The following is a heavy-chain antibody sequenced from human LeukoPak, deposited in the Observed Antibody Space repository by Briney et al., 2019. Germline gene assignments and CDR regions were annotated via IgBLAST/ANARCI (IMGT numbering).Heavy chain of an antibody. CDR2: ISSSSSYI. CDR1: GFTFSNFG. J-gene: IGHJ4*02. D-gene: IGHD6-19*01. CDR3: AIDRYSSGWYTFDY. V-gene: IGHV3-21*01. Sequence: GGSLRLSCAASGFTFSNFGINWVRQAPGKGLEWVSSISSSSSYISYADPVKGRFTISRDNAKNSLDLQMNSLRAEDTAVYYCAIDRYSSGWYTFDYWGQGTLVTVSS.